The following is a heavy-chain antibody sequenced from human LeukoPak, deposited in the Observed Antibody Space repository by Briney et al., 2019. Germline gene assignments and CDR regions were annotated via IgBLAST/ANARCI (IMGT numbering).Heavy chain of an antibody. CDR3: AKHSFDSGDYFDE. CDR2: IYHNGTP. J-gene: IGHJ4*02. V-gene: IGHV4-4*02. Sequence: SGTLSLTCGVSVGSISSGNWWSWVRQSPGKGLEWIGEIYHNGTPNYNPSLKSRVTISADTFKNHFSLKLTSVTAADTAVYYCAKHSFDSGDYFDEWGQGTLVTVSS. D-gene: IGHD3-22*01. CDR1: VGSISSGNW.